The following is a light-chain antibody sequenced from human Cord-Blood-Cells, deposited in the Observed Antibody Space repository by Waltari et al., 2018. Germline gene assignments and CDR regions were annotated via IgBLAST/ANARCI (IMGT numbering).Light chain of an antibody. J-gene: IGLJ1*01. CDR1: SSAVGGYNY. V-gene: IGLV2-14*01. Sequence: QSALTQPASVSGSPGQSITIPCTGTSSAVGGYNYVSWYQQPPGKAPKLMIYDVSKRPSGVSNRFSGSKSGNTASLTISGLQAEDEADYYCSSYTSSSTYVFGTGTKVTVL. CDR2: DVS. CDR3: SSYTSSSTYV.